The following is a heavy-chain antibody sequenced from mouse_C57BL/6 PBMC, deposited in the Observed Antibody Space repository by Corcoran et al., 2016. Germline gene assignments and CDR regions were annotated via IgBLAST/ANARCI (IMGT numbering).Heavy chain of an antibody. J-gene: IGHJ3*01. CDR1: GYTFTSYG. CDR3: ARMGTEAY. D-gene: IGHD2-3*01. CDR2: IYPRSGNT. V-gene: IGHV1-81*01. Sequence: QVQLQQSGAELARPGASVKLSCKASGYTFTSYGISWVKQRTGQGLEWIGEIYPRSGNTYYNEKFKGKATFTADTSSNTAYMKLSSLTTEDSAIYYCARMGTEAYWGQGTLVTVSA.